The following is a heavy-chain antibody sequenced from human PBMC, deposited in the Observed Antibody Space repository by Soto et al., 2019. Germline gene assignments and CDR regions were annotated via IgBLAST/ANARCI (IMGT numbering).Heavy chain of an antibody. J-gene: IGHJ6*02. CDR2: IYPGDSDT. D-gene: IGHD5-18*01. V-gene: IGHV5-51*01. CDR1: GYSFTSYW. CDR3: ARRGRGYSYGYDYYYGMDV. Sequence: PGESLKISCKGSGYSFTSYWIGWVRQMPGKGLEWTGIIYPGDSDTRYSPSFQGQVTISADKSISTAYLQWSSLKASDTAMYYCARRGRGYSYGYDYYYGMDVWGQGTTVTVSS.